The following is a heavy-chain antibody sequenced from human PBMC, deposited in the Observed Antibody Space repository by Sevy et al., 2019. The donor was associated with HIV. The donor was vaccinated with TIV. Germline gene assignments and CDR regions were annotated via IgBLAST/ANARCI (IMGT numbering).Heavy chain of an antibody. D-gene: IGHD6-19*01. Sequence: GGSLRLSCAASGFTFDDYAMHWVRQAPGKGLEWVSGISWNSGSIGYADSVKGRFTISRDNAKNSLYLQMNSLRAEDTALYYCAKDGLCSSGWLWGGYHYYGMDVWGQGTTVTVSS. J-gene: IGHJ6*02. CDR2: ISWNSGSI. CDR3: AKDGLCSSGWLWGGYHYYGMDV. CDR1: GFTFDDYA. V-gene: IGHV3-9*01.